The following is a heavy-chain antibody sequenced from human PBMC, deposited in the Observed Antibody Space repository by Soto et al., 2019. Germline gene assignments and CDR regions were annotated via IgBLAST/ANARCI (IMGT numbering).Heavy chain of an antibody. CDR1: GFTFADSA. J-gene: IGHJ4*02. CDR3: ATANNTSPFDY. Sequence: GASVKVSCKASGFTFADSAVQWVRQARGQSLEWIGRIIVDSGNTKSAEKFTERVSMSWDMSTSTALMELRSLSSDDTAVYYCATANNTSPFDYWGLGTLVTVSS. V-gene: IGHV1-58*01. CDR2: IIVDSGNT. D-gene: IGHD1-26*01.